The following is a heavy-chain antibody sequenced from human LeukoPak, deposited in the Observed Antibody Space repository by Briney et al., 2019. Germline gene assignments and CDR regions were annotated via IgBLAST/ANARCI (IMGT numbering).Heavy chain of an antibody. CDR2: ISGVGRST. V-gene: IGHV3-74*01. D-gene: IGHD1-26*01. J-gene: IGHJ4*02. CDR1: GFTFSSNW. CDR3: ARAPWELDD. Sequence: GGSLRLSCAASGFTFSSNWMHWVRQAPGKGLVWVSRISGVGRSTTYADSVKGRFTISRDNAKNTLYLQMNSLRAEDTAVYYCARAPWELDDWGQGTLVTVSS.